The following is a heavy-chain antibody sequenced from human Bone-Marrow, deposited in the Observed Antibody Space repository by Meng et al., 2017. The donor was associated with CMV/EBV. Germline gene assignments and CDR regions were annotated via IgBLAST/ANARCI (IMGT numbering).Heavy chain of an antibody. V-gene: IGHV3-7*01. CDR1: GFTFSSYW. CDR3: ARNGLVVTTSPFDY. J-gene: IGHJ4*02. CDR2: IKQDGGEK. Sequence: GESLKIPCAVSGFTFSSYWMTWVRQAPGKGLEWVANIKQDGGEKYYVDSVKGRFTISRDNAENSLYLQMNSLRAEDTAMYYCARNGLVVTTSPFDYWGQGTLVTVSS. D-gene: IGHD5-12*01.